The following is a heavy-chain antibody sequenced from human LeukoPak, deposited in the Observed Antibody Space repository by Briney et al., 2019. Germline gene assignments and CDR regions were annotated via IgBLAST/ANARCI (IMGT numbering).Heavy chain of an antibody. V-gene: IGHV4-61*01. J-gene: IGHJ4*02. D-gene: IGHD2-21*02. CDR1: GGSVSSGSYY. CDR3: ARVVVTAMAFDY. CDR2: IYYSGST. Sequence: SETLSLTCTVSGGSVSSGSYYWSWIRQPPGKGLEWIGYIYYSGSTNYNPSLKSRVTISVDTSKNQFSLKLSSVTAADTAVYYCARVVVTAMAFDYWGQGTLVTVSS.